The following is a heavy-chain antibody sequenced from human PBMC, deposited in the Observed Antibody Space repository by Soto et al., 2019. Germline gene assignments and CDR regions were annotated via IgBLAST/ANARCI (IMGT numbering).Heavy chain of an antibody. CDR3: ARSRDGYSFYFYYGMDG. D-gene: IGHD4-4*01. CDR1: GFTFTSYG. Sequence: GGSLRLSCAASGFTFTSYGMHWGRQAPGKGLEWMALILHDGSAEYYADSVKGRFTISRDNSKNTLYLQMNSLRAEDTAVYYCARSRDGYSFYFYYGMDGWGQGTTVTVS. CDR2: ILHDGSAE. J-gene: IGHJ6*02. V-gene: IGHV3-30*03.